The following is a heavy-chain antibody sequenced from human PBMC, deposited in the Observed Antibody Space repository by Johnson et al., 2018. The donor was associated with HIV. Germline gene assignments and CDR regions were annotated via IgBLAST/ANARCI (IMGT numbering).Heavy chain of an antibody. CDR2: TSYDGSNK. Sequence: QVQLVESGGGVVQPGRSLRLSCAASGFAFSNFGMHWVRQAPGKGLEWVAVTSYDGSNKYYADSVKGRFTISRDNSKNTLYLQMNSLKTEDTAVYYCARVPGSRAGDAFDVWGTGTMVTVSS. D-gene: IGHD1-1*01. V-gene: IGHV3-30*03. CDR1: GFAFSNFG. CDR3: ARVPGSRAGDAFDV. J-gene: IGHJ3*01.